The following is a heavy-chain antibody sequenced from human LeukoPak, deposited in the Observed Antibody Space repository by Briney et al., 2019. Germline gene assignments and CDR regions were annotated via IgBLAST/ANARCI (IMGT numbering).Heavy chain of an antibody. CDR2: INPNSGGT. V-gene: IGHV1-2*02. J-gene: IGHJ4*02. CDR1: GYTFTGYY. Sequence: ASVKVSCKSSGYTFTGYYMRWVRHAPGQGLEWMGWINPNSGGTNYAQKFQGRVTMTRDTSISTAYMELSRLRSDDTAVYYCARDHYCSGGSCYWRFDYWGQGTLVTVSS. CDR3: ARDHYCSGGSCYWRFDY. D-gene: IGHD2-15*01.